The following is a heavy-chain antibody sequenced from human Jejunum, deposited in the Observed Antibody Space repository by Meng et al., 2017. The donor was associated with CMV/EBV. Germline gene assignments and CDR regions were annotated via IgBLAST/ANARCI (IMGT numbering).Heavy chain of an antibody. CDR1: GFSPSTSGEG. CDR3: AHFVGGYYPSIPDY. J-gene: IGHJ4*02. Sequence: QITLKESGPTLVKPTQTLTLTCSFSGFSPSTSGEGVGWIRQPPGKALEWLALIYRGDDKRYSPSLNSRLTIAKDTSKNEVVLTLTNMGPIDTGTYYCAHFVGGYYPSIPDYWGQGPLVTVAS. V-gene: IGHV2-5*02. D-gene: IGHD1-26*01. CDR2: IYRGDDK.